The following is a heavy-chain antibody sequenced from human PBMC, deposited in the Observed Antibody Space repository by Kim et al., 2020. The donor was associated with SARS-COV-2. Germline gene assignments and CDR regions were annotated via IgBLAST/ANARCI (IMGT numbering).Heavy chain of an antibody. Sequence: GGSLRLSCAASGFIFHDYAMHWVRQVPGKGLEWVSGISWNSGNIGYADSVEGRFTISRDNAKNSLYLQMNSLRAEDTALYYCAKGGTLGGWYNYFDYWGQGTLVTVSS. V-gene: IGHV3-9*01. D-gene: IGHD6-19*01. CDR3: AKGGTLGGWYNYFDY. CDR1: GFIFHDYA. CDR2: ISWNSGNI. J-gene: IGHJ4*02.